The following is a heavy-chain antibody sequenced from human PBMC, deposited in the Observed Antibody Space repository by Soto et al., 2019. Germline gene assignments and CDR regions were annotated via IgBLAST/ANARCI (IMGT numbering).Heavy chain of an antibody. J-gene: IGHJ4*02. CDR3: ARVILGYCSGGSCYLSRRFDY. D-gene: IGHD2-15*01. Sequence: SETLSLTCAVYGGSFSGYYWSWIRQPPGKGLEWFGEINHSGSTNYNPSLKSRVTISVDTSKNQFSLKLSSVTAADTAVYYCARVILGYCSGGSCYLSRRFDYWGQGTLVTVSS. CDR1: GGSFSGYY. CDR2: INHSGST. V-gene: IGHV4-34*01.